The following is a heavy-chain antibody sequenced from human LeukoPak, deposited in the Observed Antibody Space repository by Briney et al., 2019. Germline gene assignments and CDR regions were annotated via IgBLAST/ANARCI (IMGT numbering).Heavy chain of an antibody. CDR3: ARMEKKGLLTGYYTGYYYGMDV. CDR2: IIPILGIA. CDR1: GGTFSSYA. V-gene: IGHV1-69*04. D-gene: IGHD3-9*01. Sequence: SVKVSCKASGGTFSSYAISWVRQAPGQGLEWMGRIIPILGIANYAQKFQGRVTITADKSTSTAYMELSSLRSEDTAVYYCARMEKKGLLTGYYTGYYYGMDVWGQGITVTVSS. J-gene: IGHJ6*02.